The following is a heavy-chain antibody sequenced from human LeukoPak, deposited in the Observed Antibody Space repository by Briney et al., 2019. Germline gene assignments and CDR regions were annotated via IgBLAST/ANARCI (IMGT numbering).Heavy chain of an antibody. V-gene: IGHV4-34*01. D-gene: IGHD3-10*01. CDR1: GGSFSGYY. CDR3: VRGFHLELLWFGELLSPFDY. J-gene: IGHJ4*02. CDR2: INHSGST. Sequence: PSETLSLTCAVYGGSFSGYYWSWIRQPPGKGLEWIGEINHSGSTNYNPSLKSRVTISVDTSKNQFSLKLSSVTAADTAVYYCVRGFHLELLWFGELLSPFDYWGQGTLVTVSS.